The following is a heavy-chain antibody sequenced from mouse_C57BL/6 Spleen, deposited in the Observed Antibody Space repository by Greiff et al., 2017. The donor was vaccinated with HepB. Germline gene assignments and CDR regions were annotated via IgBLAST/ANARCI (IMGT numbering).Heavy chain of an antibody. D-gene: IGHD2-1*01. J-gene: IGHJ2*01. V-gene: IGHV1-81*01. Sequence: VQLQQSGAELARPGASVKLSCKASGYTFTSYGISWVKQRTGQGLEWIGEIYPRSGNTYYNEKFKGKATLTADKSSSTAYMELRSLTSEDSAVYFCPRERCNSGVDFDYWNQGATLTVAS. CDR3: PRERCNSGVDFDY. CDR2: IYPRSGNT. CDR1: GYTFTSYG.